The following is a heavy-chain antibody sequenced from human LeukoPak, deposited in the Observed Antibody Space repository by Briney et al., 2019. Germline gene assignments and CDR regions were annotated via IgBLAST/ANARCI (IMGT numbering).Heavy chain of an antibody. CDR2: IYYSGST. CDR3: ARGGDPGELDY. CDR1: GGSIGSGGYY. Sequence: PSETLSLTCTVSGGSIGSGGYYWSWIRQHPGKGLEWIGYIYYSGSTYYNPSLKSRVTISVDTSKNQFSLKLSSVTAADTAVYYCARGGDPGELDYWGQGTLVTVSS. J-gene: IGHJ4*02. V-gene: IGHV4-31*03. D-gene: IGHD3-16*01.